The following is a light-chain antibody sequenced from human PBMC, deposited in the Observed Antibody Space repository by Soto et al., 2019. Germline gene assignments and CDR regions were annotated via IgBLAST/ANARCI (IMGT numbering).Light chain of an antibody. CDR3: QQYDRLPYT. CDR2: KAS. J-gene: IGKJ2*01. CDR1: QSISNW. Sequence: DIQMTQSPSTLSASVGDTVTITCRASQSISNWLAWYQQKPGQAPRLLIHKASTLESGVPSRFSGRGSGTEFTLTLSSRQPDDFATFYCQQYDRLPYTFRQGTHLEIK. V-gene: IGKV1-5*03.